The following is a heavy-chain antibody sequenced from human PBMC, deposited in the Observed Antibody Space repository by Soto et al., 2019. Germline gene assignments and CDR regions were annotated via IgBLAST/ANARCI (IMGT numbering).Heavy chain of an antibody. CDR3: ARGSGSSESDY. CDR1: GYTFSSYV. Sequence: ASVKVFCKASGYTFSSYVISWVRQAPGQGLEWMGWISANRGNTNYPQKLQGRVTMTTDTSTSTAYMELRSLRSDDTAVYYCARGSGSSESDYWGQGTLVTVSS. CDR2: ISANRGNT. D-gene: IGHD1-26*01. V-gene: IGHV1-18*01. J-gene: IGHJ4*02.